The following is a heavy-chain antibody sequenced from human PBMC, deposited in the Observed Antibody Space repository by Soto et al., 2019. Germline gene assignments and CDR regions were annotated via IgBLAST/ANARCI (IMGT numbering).Heavy chain of an antibody. J-gene: IGHJ3*02. Sequence: QVPLVQSAAEVKKPGASVKVSCKASGYTFTGYYMHWVRQAPGQGLEWMGWINPNNGGTNYAQKFQGRVTMTRDTSISTAYMELTSLRSDDTAVYYCAVGMWYDSSGWRPPGEDTFDIWGQGTRVTVSS. CDR3: AVGMWYDSSGWRPPGEDTFDI. V-gene: IGHV1-2*02. D-gene: IGHD3-22*01. CDR2: INPNNGGT. CDR1: GYTFTGYY.